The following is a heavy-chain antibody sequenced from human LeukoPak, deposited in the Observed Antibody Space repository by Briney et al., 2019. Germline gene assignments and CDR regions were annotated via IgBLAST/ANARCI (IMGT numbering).Heavy chain of an antibody. J-gene: IGHJ4*02. CDR3: ASAVAGTGYFDY. D-gene: IGHD6-19*01. Sequence: ASVKVSCKASGGTFSSYAISWVRQAPGQGLEWMGGIIPIFGTANYAQRFQGRVTITADESTSTAYMELSSLRSEDTAVYYCASAVAGTGYFDYWGQGTLVTVSS. CDR2: IIPIFGTA. V-gene: IGHV1-69*01. CDR1: GGTFSSYA.